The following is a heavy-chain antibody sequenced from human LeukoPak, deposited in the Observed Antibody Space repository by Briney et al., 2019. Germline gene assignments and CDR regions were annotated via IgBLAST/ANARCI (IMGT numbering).Heavy chain of an antibody. J-gene: IGHJ4*02. CDR2: IYTSGST. CDR3: ARVGYCSGGSCEI. V-gene: IGHV4-61*02. Sequence: SETLSLTCTVSGGPISSGSYYWSWIRQPAGKGLEWIGRIYTSGSTNYNPSLKSRVTISVDTSKNQFSLKLSSVTAADTAVYYCARVGYCSGGSCEIWGQGTLVTVSS. D-gene: IGHD2-15*01. CDR1: GGPISSGSYY.